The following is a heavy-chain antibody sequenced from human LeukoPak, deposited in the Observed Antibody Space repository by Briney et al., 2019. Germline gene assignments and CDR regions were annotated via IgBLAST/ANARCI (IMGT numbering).Heavy chain of an antibody. Sequence: SETLSLTCTVSGYSISSGYYWGWIRQPPGKGLEWIGNIYHSGSTNYNPSLKSRVTISVNKSKNQFSLKLSSVTAADTAVYYCARGAASWDYWGQGTLVTVSS. CDR1: GYSISSGYY. D-gene: IGHD2-15*01. CDR2: IYHSGST. V-gene: IGHV4-38-2*02. CDR3: ARGAASWDY. J-gene: IGHJ4*02.